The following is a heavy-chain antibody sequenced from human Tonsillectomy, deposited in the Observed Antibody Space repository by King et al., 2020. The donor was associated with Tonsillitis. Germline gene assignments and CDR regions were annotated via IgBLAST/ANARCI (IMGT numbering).Heavy chain of an antibody. CDR1: GFSFTNYV. J-gene: IGHJ4*02. CDR3: ARGSHVAVADF. V-gene: IGHV3-30*01. CDR2: ISYDGSPK. Sequence: VQLVESGGGVVQPGRSLRLSCVASGFSFTNYVFHWVRQAPGKGLEWVAVISYDGSPKFYADSVRGRFWISRDTARNTLYLQLTSLKTADTAVYYCARGSHVAVADFWGQGTLVAVSP. D-gene: IGHD6-19*01.